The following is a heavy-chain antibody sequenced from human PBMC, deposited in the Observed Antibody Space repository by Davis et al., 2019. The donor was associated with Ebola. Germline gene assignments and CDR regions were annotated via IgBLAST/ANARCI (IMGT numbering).Heavy chain of an antibody. CDR1: GFTFSSYE. J-gene: IGHJ6*02. Sequence: GESLKISCAASGFTFSSYEMNWVRQAPGKGLEWVSYISSCGSTIYYADSVKGRFTISRDNAKNSLYLQMNSLRAEDTAVYYCARDITGWFSYGYYYYGMDVWGQGTTVTVSS. CDR3: ARDITGWFSYGYYYYGMDV. CDR2: ISSCGSTI. V-gene: IGHV3-48*03. D-gene: IGHD5-18*01.